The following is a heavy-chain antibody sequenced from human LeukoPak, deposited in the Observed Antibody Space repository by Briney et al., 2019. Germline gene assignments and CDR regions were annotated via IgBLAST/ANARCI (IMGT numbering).Heavy chain of an antibody. CDR2: INPSGGSA. V-gene: IGHV1-46*03. CDR1: GYTFTSYY. D-gene: IGHD3-9*01. J-gene: IGHJ4*02. Sequence: ASVKVSCKASGYTFTSYYMHWVRQAPGQGLEWMGIINPSGGSASYAQKFQGRVTMTRDTSTSTVYMELSSLRSEDTAVYYCAGGESNYDILTGYLDYWGQGTLVTVSS. CDR3: AGGESNYDILTGYLDY.